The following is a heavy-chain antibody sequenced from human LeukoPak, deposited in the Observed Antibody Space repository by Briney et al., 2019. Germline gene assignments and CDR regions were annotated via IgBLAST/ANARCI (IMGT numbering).Heavy chain of an antibody. Sequence: SETLSLTCTVSGGSISSYYWSWIRQPPGKGLEWIGYIYYSGSTNYNPSLKSRVSISVDTSKNQFSLKLTSVIAADTAVYYCAITSIWLAFDIWGQGTMVTVSS. CDR3: AITSIWLAFDI. CDR2: IYYSGST. CDR1: GGSISSYY. D-gene: IGHD6-13*01. J-gene: IGHJ3*02. V-gene: IGHV4-59*01.